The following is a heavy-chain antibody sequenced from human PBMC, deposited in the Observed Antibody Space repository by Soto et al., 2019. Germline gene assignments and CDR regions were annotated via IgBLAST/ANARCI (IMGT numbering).Heavy chain of an antibody. CDR1: GDSISSVDYF. CDR3: ARGRYCLRARCFPNRFES. J-gene: IGHJ5*01. CDR2: IYKSATT. Sequence: PSETLSLTCSVSGDSISSVDYFWAWIRQPPGQALEYIGYIYKSATTYYNPSFESRVAISLDTSKSQFSLNVTSVTAADTAVYFCARGRYCLRARCFPNRFESWGQGTLVTVSS. V-gene: IGHV4-30-4*01. D-gene: IGHD2-15*01.